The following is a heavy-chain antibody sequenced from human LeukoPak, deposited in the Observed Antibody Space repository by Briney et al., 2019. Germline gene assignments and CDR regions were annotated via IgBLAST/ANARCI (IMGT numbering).Heavy chain of an antibody. CDR1: GGTFSSYA. CDR2: IIPIFGTV. D-gene: IGHD2-2*02. J-gene: IGHJ3*02. V-gene: IGHV1-69*13. Sequence: ASVTVSCKASGGTFSSYAISWVRQAPGQGLEWMGGIIPIFGTVNYAQKFQGRVTITADESTSTAYMELSSLRSEDTAVYYCARPLLYTQDAFDIWGQGTMVTVSS. CDR3: ARPLLYTQDAFDI.